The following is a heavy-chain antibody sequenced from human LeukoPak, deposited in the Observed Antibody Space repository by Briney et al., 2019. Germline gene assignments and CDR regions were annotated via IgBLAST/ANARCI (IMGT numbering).Heavy chain of an antibody. J-gene: IGHJ4*02. CDR1: GGSFSGYY. Sequence: SETLSLTCAVCGGSFSGYYWSWIRQPPGKGLEWIGEINHSGSTNYNPSLKSRVTISVDTSKNQFSLKLSSVTAADTAVYYCARITVVTGSLDYWGQGTLVTVSS. D-gene: IGHD4-23*01. CDR3: ARITVVTGSLDY. V-gene: IGHV4-34*01. CDR2: INHSGST.